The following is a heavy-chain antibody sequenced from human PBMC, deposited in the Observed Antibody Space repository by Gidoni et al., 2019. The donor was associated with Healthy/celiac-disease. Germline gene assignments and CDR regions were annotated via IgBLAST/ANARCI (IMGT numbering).Heavy chain of an antibody. D-gene: IGHD6-13*01. J-gene: IGHJ4*02. V-gene: IGHV3-30*18. Sequence: QVQLVESGGGVVQPGRSRRPSCAASGFPFSCYGMHWGRQAPGKGLEWVAVISYDGSNKYYADSVKGRFTISRDNSKNTLYLQMNSLRAEDTAVYYCAKVGAAAGIDYWGQGTLVTVSS. CDR2: ISYDGSNK. CDR3: AKVGAAAGIDY. CDR1: GFPFSCYG.